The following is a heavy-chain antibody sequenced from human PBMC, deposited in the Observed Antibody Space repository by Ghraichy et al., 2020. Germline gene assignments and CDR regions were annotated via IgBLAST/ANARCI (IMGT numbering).Heavy chain of an antibody. CDR2: IKQDGSEK. CDR1: GFTFSSYW. J-gene: IGHJ6*02. V-gene: IGHV3-7*03. D-gene: IGHD2-15*01. Sequence: GGSLRLSCAASGFTFSSYWMTWVRQAPGKGLEWVANIKQDGSEKYYVDSVKGRFTISRDNAKNSLYLQMNSLRAEDTAVYYCARYCSGGSCYSDYYYGMDVWGQGTTVTVSS. CDR3: ARYCSGGSCYSDYYYGMDV.